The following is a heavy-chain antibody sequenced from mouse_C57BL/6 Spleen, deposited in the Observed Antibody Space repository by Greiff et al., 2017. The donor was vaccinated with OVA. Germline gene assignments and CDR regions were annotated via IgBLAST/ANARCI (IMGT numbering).Heavy chain of an antibody. D-gene: IGHD4-1*01. CDR2: IDPSDSYT. CDR1: GYTFTSYW. V-gene: IGHV1-69*01. J-gene: IGHJ4*01. Sequence: QVQLQQPGAELVMPGASVKLSCKASGYTFTSYWMHWVKQRPGQGLEWIGEIDPSDSYTNYNQKFKGKSTLTVDKSSSTAYMQLSSLTSEDSAVYYCARVPTRLGQAMDYWGQGTSVTVSS. CDR3: ARVPTRLGQAMDY.